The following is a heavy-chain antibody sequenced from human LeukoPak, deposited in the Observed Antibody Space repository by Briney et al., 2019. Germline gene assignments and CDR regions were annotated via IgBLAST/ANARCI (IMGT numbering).Heavy chain of an antibody. V-gene: IGHV3-7*01. D-gene: IGHD2-2*01. CDR2: IKQGGSEK. J-gene: IGHJ5*02. CDR1: GFTFSSYW. Sequence: PGGSLRLSCAASGFTFSSYWMSWVRQAPGKGLEWVANIKQGGSEKYYVDSVKGRFTISRDNAKNSLYLQMNSLRAEDTAVYYCARDWYQLLGYNWFDPWGQGTQVTVSS. CDR3: ARDWYQLLGYNWFDP.